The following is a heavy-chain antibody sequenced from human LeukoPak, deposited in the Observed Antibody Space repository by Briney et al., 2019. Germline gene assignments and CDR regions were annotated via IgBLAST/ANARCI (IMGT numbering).Heavy chain of an antibody. D-gene: IGHD2-2*01. V-gene: IGHV4-59*01. CDR1: GGSISSYY. J-gene: IGHJ4*02. Sequence: SETLSLTCTVSGGSISSYYWSWIRQPPGKGLEWIGYIYYSGSTNYYPSLKSRVTISVATSMNQFSMKLSSVTAAETAVYYCARVGGSGVVVPAAADYWGQGTLVTVSS. CDR3: ARVGGSGVVVPAAADY. CDR2: IYYSGST.